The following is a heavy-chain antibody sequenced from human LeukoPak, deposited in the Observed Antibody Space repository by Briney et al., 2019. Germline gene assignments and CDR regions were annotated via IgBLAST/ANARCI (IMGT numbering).Heavy chain of an antibody. J-gene: IGHJ4*02. V-gene: IGHV5-51*01. Sequence: GESLKISCKGSGYSFTSYWIGLVRQMPGKGLEWMGVIYPGDSDTRYSPSFQGQVTISADKSISTAYLQWSSLKASDTAMYYCARRDYGSGSYYYFDYWGQGALVTVSS. CDR1: GYSFTSYW. CDR3: ARRDYGSGSYYYFDY. CDR2: IYPGDSDT. D-gene: IGHD3-10*01.